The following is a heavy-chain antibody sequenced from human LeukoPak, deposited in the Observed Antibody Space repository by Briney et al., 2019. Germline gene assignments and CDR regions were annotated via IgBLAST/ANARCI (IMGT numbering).Heavy chain of an antibody. CDR1: GFTFSSYG. CDR2: ISSGGMWI. Sequence: GGSLRLSCAASGFTFSSYGMSWVRQAPGEGLEWVSSISSGGMWIYYADSLKGRFTISRDNAKNSLYLQMNSLRAEDTAVYYCARGGVYSSGWYVDYWGQGTLVTVSS. CDR3: ARGGVYSSGWYVDY. D-gene: IGHD6-19*01. V-gene: IGHV3-21*01. J-gene: IGHJ4*02.